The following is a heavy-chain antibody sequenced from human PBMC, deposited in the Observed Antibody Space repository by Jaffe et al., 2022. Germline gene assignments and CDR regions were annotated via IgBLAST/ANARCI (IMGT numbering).Heavy chain of an antibody. Sequence: QVTLRESGPALVKPTQTLTLTCTFSGFSLSTSGMCVSWVRQPPGKALEWLALIDWDDDKYYSTSLKTRLTISKDTSKNQVVLTMTNMDPVDTATYYCARIHPEDYGDYGVYYYYMDVWGKGTTVTVSS. CDR1: GFSLSTSGMC. J-gene: IGHJ6*03. CDR2: IDWDDDK. CDR3: ARIHPEDYGDYGVYYYYMDV. D-gene: IGHD4-17*01. V-gene: IGHV2-70*20.